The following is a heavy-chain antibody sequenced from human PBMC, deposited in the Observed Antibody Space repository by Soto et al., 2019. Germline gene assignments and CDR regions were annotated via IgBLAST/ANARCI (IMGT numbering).Heavy chain of an antibody. CDR3: ARSVYYYGSWSSYYYGMDV. Sequence: QVQLVQSGAEVKKPGASLKVSCKASGYTFTGYYMHWVRQAPGQGLEWMGWINPNSGGTNYAQKLQGWVTMTRDTSISTAYMELSRLRSDDTAVYYCARSVYYYGSWSSYYYGMDVLGQGTTVTVSS. CDR2: INPNSGGT. J-gene: IGHJ6*02. D-gene: IGHD3-10*01. V-gene: IGHV1-2*04. CDR1: GYTFTGYY.